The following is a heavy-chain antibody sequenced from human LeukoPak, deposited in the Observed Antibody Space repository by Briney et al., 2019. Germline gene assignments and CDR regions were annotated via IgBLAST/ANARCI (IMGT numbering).Heavy chain of an antibody. CDR3: ARVAPVRGVIVDYYYMDV. J-gene: IGHJ6*03. Sequence: GGSLRLSCAASGFTFSSYSMNWVRQAPGKGLEWVSSISSSSSYIYYADSVKGRFTISRDNAKNSLYLQMNSLRAEDTAVYYCARVAPVRGVIVDYYYMDVWGKGTTVTVSS. D-gene: IGHD3-10*01. V-gene: IGHV3-21*01. CDR2: ISSSSSYI. CDR1: GFTFSSYS.